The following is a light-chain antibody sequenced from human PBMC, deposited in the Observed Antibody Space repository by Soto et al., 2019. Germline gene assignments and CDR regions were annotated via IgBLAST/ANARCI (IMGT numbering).Light chain of an antibody. Sequence: QTVVTQEPSLTVSPGGTVTLTCASSTGAVTSGYYPNWFQQKPGQAPRALIYSTSNKYFWTPARFSGSLLGGKAALTLSGVQPEDEADYYCLLYYGGAQAFGGGTKLTVL. CDR3: LLYYGGAQA. CDR1: TGAVTSGYY. V-gene: IGLV7-43*01. J-gene: IGLJ2*01. CDR2: STS.